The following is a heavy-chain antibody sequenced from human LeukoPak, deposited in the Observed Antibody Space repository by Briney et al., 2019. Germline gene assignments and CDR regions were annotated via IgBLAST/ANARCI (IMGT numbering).Heavy chain of an antibody. D-gene: IGHD3-22*01. CDR2: INHSGST. Sequence: SETLSLTCAVYGGSFSGYCWSWIRQPPGKGLEWIGEINHSGSTNYNPSLKSRVTISVDTSKNQFSLKLSSVTAADTAVYYCARGSGSSGYYYWGQGTLVTVSS. CDR3: ARGSGSSGYYY. CDR1: GGSFSGYC. J-gene: IGHJ4*02. V-gene: IGHV4-34*01.